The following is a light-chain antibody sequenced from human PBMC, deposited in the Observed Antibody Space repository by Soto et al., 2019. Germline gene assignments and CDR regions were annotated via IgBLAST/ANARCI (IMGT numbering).Light chain of an antibody. J-gene: IGKJ4*01. V-gene: IGKV3-11*01. Sequence: EIVLTQSPATLSFSPGDRAILSCRASQSISSALAWYQQKPGQAPRPLIYDSSDRATGIPARFSGSRSGTDFTLTIRSLEPEDFAVYYCQQRSDWLTFGGGTRVEIK. CDR3: QQRSDWLT. CDR2: DSS. CDR1: QSISSA.